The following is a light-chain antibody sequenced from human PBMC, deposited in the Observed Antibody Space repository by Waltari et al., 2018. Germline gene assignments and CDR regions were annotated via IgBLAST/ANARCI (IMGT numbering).Light chain of an antibody. CDR1: SSDVGVYNY. Sequence: QSALTQPRSVSGSPGQSVAISCTGTSSDVGVYNYVSWYQQYPGTAPKRIIYDVTKRPSGVPDRFSGSNSRNTASLTISGLHAEDEADYYCCSYAGTYTPLFGGGTKLTVL. J-gene: IGLJ2*01. CDR3: CSYAGTYTPL. V-gene: IGLV2-11*01. CDR2: DVT.